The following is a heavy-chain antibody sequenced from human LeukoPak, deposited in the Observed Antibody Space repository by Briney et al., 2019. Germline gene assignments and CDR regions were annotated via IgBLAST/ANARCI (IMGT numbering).Heavy chain of an antibody. D-gene: IGHD3-22*01. Sequence: QPGGSLRLSCAASGFTFSSYWMHWVRQAPGKGLVWVSRINSDGSSTSYADSVKSRFTISRDNAKNTLYLQMNSLRAEDTAVYYCARDAPYYDSSGYSPTYNWFDPWGQGTLVTVSS. CDR2: INSDGSST. CDR1: GFTFSSYW. CDR3: ARDAPYYDSSGYSPTYNWFDP. V-gene: IGHV3-74*01. J-gene: IGHJ5*02.